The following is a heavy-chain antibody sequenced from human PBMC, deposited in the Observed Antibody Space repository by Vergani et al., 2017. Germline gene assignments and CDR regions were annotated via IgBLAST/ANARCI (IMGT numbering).Heavy chain of an antibody. CDR1: GYTFTSYY. Sequence: QVQLVQSGAEVKKPGASVKVSCKASGYTFTSYYMHWVRQAPGQGLEWMGIINPSGGSTSYAQKFQGRVSMTRDTSTSTVYMELSSLRSEDTAVYYCARDLAAARFDYWGQGTLVTVSS. V-gene: IGHV1-46*01. D-gene: IGHD6-13*01. J-gene: IGHJ4*02. CDR2: INPSGGST. CDR3: ARDLAAARFDY.